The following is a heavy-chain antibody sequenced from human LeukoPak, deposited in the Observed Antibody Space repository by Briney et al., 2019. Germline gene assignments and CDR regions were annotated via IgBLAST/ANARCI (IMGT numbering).Heavy chain of an antibody. D-gene: IGHD2-15*01. CDR3: AKQAAVAPFDY. CDR1: GFNFSSHA. CDR2: MSGYTENT. V-gene: IGHV3-23*01. Sequence: QTGGSLRLSCAASGFNFSSHAMSWVRQAPGKGLEWVSAMSGYTENTYYGDSVKGRFTISRDNSKDTLYLHMNSLGAEDTAVYYCAKQAAVAPFDYWGQGTLVTVSS. J-gene: IGHJ4*02.